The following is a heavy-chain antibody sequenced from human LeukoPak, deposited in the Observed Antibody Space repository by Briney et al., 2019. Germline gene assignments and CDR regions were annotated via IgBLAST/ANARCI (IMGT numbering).Heavy chain of an antibody. CDR3: ATSMESGSYPAPRYNWFDP. J-gene: IGHJ5*02. CDR2: FDPEDGET. V-gene: IGHV1-24*01. Sequence: GASVKVSCKVSGYTLTELSMHWVRQAPGKGLEWMGGFDPEDGETIYAQKFQGRVTMTEDTSTDTAYMELSSLRSEDTAVYYCATSMESGSYPAPRYNWFDPWGQGTLVTVSS. D-gene: IGHD1-26*01. CDR1: GYTLTELS.